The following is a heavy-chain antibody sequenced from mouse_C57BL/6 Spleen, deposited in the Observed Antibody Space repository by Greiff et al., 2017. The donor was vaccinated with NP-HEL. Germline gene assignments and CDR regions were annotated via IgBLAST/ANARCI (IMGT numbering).Heavy chain of an antibody. J-gene: IGHJ2*01. V-gene: IGHV3-8*01. CDR2: INYSGST. D-gene: IGHD3-3*01. Sequence: VQLKESGPGLAKPSQTLSLTCSVTGYSITSDYWNWIRKFPGNKLEYMGYINYSGSTYYNPSLKSRISITRDTSKNQYYLQLSSVTTEDTATYYWARVRRDGGYFDYWGQGTTLTVSS. CDR1: GYSITSDY. CDR3: ARVRRDGGYFDY.